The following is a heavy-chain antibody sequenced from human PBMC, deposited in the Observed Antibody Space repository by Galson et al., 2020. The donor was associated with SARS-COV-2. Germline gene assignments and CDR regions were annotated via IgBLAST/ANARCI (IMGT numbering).Heavy chain of an antibody. CDR3: AREALEPYDYIWAKNRPDYDVFDL. Sequence: SETLSLTCAISGDRISSDSAAWNWIRQSPSRGLEWLGRTYYRNKWNNDYALSVGSRITINVDTSTNQFSLQLNSVTPDDTAVYYCAREALEPYDYIWAKNRPDYDVFDLWGQGTKVTVSS. V-gene: IGHV6-1*01. D-gene: IGHD3-16*01. CDR1: GDRISSDSAA. J-gene: IGHJ3*01. CDR2: TYYRNKWNN.